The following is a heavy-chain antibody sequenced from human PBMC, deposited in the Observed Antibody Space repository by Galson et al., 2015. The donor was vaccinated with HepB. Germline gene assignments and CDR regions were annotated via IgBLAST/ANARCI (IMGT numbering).Heavy chain of an antibody. V-gene: IGHV7-4-1*02. D-gene: IGHD4-17*01. CDR2: INTNAGSP. J-gene: IGHJ1*01. CDR3: ARESYGDYGA. Sequence: SVKVSCKASGYTFTSYAMHWVRQAPGQGLEWMGWINTNAGSPTYAQGFTGRFVFSLDTSVSTAYLQISRLKAEDTAVYYCARESYGDYGAWGQGTLVTVSS. CDR1: GYTFTSYA.